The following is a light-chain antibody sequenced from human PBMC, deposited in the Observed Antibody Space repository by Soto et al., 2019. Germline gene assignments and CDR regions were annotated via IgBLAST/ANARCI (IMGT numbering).Light chain of an antibody. CDR1: QSVSNNY. J-gene: IGKJ5*01. V-gene: IGKV3-20*01. CDR2: AAS. CDR3: QQYAASPIT. Sequence: EIVLTQSPGTLSLSPGERATLSCRASQSVSNNYLAWYQQKPGQAPRLLIYAASNRATGIPDRFSGSGSGTDFTLTITRLEPEDFAVFYCQQYAASPITFGQGTQREIK.